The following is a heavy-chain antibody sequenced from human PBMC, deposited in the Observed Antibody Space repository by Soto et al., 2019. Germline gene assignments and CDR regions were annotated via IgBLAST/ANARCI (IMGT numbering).Heavy chain of an antibody. D-gene: IGHD6-19*01. CDR3: ARASRSAVAASDP. CDR2: IGSAGDT. J-gene: IGHJ5*02. CDR1: GFTFSDYD. Sequence: EVQLVESGGGLVQPGGSLRLSCAASGFTFSDYDMHWVRQASGKGLEWVSAIGSAGDTYYPGSVKGRFTISRENAKNSLYLQINSLRVEDTAVYYCARASRSAVAASDPWGQGTLVTVSS. V-gene: IGHV3-13*01.